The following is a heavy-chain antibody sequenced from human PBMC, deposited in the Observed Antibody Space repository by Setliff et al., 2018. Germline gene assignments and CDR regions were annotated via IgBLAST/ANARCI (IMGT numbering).Heavy chain of an antibody. V-gene: IGHV3-23*01. J-gene: IGHJ6*02. CDR3: AREYYDSSGFSYGMDV. CDR1: GFTFDSHA. Sequence: PGGSLRLSCAASGFTFDSHAMSWVRQAPGKGLEWVSGISGRGGSTDYADSVKGRFTISRDNSKNTQYLQMHSLRVEDTAVYYCAREYYDSSGFSYGMDVWGQGTTVTVSS. CDR2: ISGRGGST. D-gene: IGHD3-22*01.